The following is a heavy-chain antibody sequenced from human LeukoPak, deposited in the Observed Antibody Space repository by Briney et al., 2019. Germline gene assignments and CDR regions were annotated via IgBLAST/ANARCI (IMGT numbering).Heavy chain of an antibody. CDR2: INHSGST. V-gene: IGHV4-34*01. CDR3: ARVVPAAMYYFDY. Sequence: SETLSLTCAVYGGSFSGYYWSWIRQRPGKGLECIGEINHSGSTNYNPSLKSRVTISVDTSKNQFSLKLSSVTAADTAVYYCARVVPAAMYYFDYWGQGTLVTVSS. CDR1: GGSFSGYY. D-gene: IGHD2-2*01. J-gene: IGHJ4*02.